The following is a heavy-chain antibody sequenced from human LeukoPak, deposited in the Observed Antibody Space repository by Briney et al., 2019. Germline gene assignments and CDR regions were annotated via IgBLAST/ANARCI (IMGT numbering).Heavy chain of an antibody. CDR2: IYYTGST. D-gene: IGHD2-15*01. V-gene: IGHV4-59*01. CDR1: GGSINSYY. CDR3: ARGRYCSGGSCYPHFDY. J-gene: IGHJ4*02. Sequence: KPSETLSLTCTVSGGSINSYYWSWIRQPPGEGLEWIGYIYYTGSTDYNPSLKSRVTISVDTSKNQFSLKLSSVTAADTALYYCARGRYCSGGSCYPHFDYWGQGTLVTVSS.